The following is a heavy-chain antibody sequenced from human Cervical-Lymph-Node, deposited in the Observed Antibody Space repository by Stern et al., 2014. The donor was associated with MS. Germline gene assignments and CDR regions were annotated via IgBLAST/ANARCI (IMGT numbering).Heavy chain of an antibody. CDR2: ISGTSNTI. CDR1: GFTFSNYR. CDR3: ARDHGRWDPYFDY. D-gene: IGHD1-26*01. V-gene: IGHV3-48*02. Sequence: EVHLVESGGGLVQPGGSLRLSCVASGFTFSNYRMNWVRQAPGKGLEWVAYISGTSNTIYYADSVKGRFTISRDNAKNSLYLQMSSLRDEDTAVYYCARDHGRWDPYFDYWGQGTLVTVSS. J-gene: IGHJ4*02.